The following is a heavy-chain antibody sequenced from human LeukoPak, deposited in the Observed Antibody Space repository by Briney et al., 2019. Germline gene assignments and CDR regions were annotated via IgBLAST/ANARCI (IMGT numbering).Heavy chain of an antibody. CDR3: AKCPLVGATREYYFDY. CDR2: ISGSGGST. D-gene: IGHD1-26*01. J-gene: IGHJ4*02. V-gene: IGHV3-23*01. Sequence: GGSLRLSCAASGFTFSSYAMSWVRQAPGKGLEWVSAISGSGGSTYYADSVKGRFTISRDNSKNTLYLQMNSLRAEDTAVYYCAKCPLVGATREYYFDYWGQGTLVTVSS. CDR1: GFTFSSYA.